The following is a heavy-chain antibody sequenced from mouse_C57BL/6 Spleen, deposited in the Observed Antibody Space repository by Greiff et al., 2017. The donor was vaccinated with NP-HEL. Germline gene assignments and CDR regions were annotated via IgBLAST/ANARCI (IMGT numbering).Heavy chain of an antibody. V-gene: IGHV1-76*01. D-gene: IGHD1-1*01. Sequence: QVQLQQSGAELVRPGASVKLSCKASGYTFTDYYINWVKQRPGQGLEWIARIYPGSGNTYYNEKFKGKATLTAEKSSSTAYMQLSSLTSEDSAVYFCARDEYYGSSYPAYRGQGTLVTVSA. J-gene: IGHJ3*01. CDR3: ARDEYYGSSYPAY. CDR2: IYPGSGNT. CDR1: GYTFTDYY.